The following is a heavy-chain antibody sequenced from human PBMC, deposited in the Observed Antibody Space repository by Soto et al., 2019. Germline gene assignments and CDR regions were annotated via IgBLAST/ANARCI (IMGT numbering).Heavy chain of an antibody. CDR2: IKQDGSEK. D-gene: IGHD3-3*01. J-gene: IGHJ4*02. V-gene: IGHV3-7*01. CDR3: AREFDLWSGSLFDY. CDR1: GFTFSSYW. Sequence: GGSLRLSCAASGFTFSSYWMSWVRQAPGKGLEWVANIKQDGSEKYYVDSVKGRFTIPRDNAKNSLYLKMNSLRAEDTAVYYCAREFDLWSGSLFDYWGQGTMVTVSS.